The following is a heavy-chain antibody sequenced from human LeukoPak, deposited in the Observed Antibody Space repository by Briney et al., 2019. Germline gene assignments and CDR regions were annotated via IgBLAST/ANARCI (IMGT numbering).Heavy chain of an antibody. CDR3: ARVSSPYSGSYSAYYFDY. Sequence: PSETLSLTCTVSGGSISSGGYYWSWIRQHPGKGLEWIGYIYYSGSTYYNPSLKSRVTISVDTSKNQFSLKLSSVTAADTAVYYCARVSSPYSGSYSAYYFDYRGQGTLVTVSS. V-gene: IGHV4-31*03. D-gene: IGHD1-26*01. J-gene: IGHJ4*02. CDR1: GGSISSGGYY. CDR2: IYYSGST.